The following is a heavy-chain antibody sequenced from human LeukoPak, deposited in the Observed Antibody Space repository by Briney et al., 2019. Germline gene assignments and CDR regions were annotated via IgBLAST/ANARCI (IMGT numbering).Heavy chain of an antibody. CDR2: INHSGST. CDR3: ARAVRRDGYNFDY. D-gene: IGHD5-24*01. Sequence: SETLSLTCAVYGGSFSGYYWSWIRQPPGKGLEWIGEINHSGSTNYNPSLKSRVTISVDTSKNQFSLKLSSVTAADTAVYYCARAVRRDGYNFDYWGQGTLVTVSS. J-gene: IGHJ4*02. V-gene: IGHV4-34*01. CDR1: GGSFSGYY.